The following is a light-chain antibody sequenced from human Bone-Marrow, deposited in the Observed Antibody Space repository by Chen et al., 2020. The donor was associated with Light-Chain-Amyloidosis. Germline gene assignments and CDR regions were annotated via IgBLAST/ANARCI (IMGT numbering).Light chain of an antibody. Sequence: DIVMTQPPDSLAVSLGERATINCKSSQSLLYTSNNKNYLTWYQQKPGQPPKLLIHWASTRESGVPDRFSGSGSGTDFTLTISSLQAEDVAVYYCQQYYSSPRWTFGQGTRVEIK. V-gene: IGKV4-1*01. CDR1: QSLLYTSNNKNY. CDR2: WAS. J-gene: IGKJ1*01. CDR3: QQYYSSPRWT.